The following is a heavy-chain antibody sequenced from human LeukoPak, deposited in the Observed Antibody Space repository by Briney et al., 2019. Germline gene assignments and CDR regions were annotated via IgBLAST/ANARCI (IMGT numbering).Heavy chain of an antibody. V-gene: IGHV4-39*01. CDR3: ARRGTYYYDSSGYYTKYYFDY. J-gene: IGHJ4*02. CDR2: IYDSGRT. D-gene: IGHD3-22*01. Sequence: PSETLSLTCTVSGGSISSSSYYWGWIRQPPGQGLEWIGSIYDSGRTYSNPSLKSRTTISVDTYKTQFSLKLSSVTAADTAVYYCARRGTYYYDSSGYYTKYYFDYWGQGTLVTVSS. CDR1: GGSISSSSYY.